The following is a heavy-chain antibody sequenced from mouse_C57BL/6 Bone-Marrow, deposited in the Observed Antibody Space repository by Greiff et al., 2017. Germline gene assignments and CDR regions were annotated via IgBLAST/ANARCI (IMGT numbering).Heavy chain of an antibody. J-gene: IGHJ1*03. V-gene: IGHV1-15*01. CDR3: TRGGYYDYDWYCAF. D-gene: IGHD2-4*01. CDR1: GYTFTDYE. Sequence: LVESGAELVRPGASVTLSCKASGYTFTDYEMHWVKQTTVTGLEWIGALDPETGGTAYNQKFKGKAILPAAKSSSTAYMEHRCLTSENSAVYSGTRGGYYDYDWYCAFWGTATTVTVS. CDR2: LDPETGGT.